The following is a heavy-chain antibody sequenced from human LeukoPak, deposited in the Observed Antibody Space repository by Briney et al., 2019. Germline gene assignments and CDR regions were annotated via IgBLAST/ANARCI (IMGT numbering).Heavy chain of an antibody. D-gene: IGHD3-22*01. CDR1: GFTFSNAW. CDR2: IKSKTDGGTT. CDR3: TSYYYDSSGYYERAFYI. J-gene: IGHJ3*02. V-gene: IGHV3-15*01. Sequence: GGSLRLSCAASGFTFSNAWMSWVRQAPGKGLEWVGRIKSKTDGGTTDYAAPVKGRFTISRDDSKNTLYLQMNSLKTEDTAVYYCTSYYYDSSGYYERAFYISGQGTMVTVSS.